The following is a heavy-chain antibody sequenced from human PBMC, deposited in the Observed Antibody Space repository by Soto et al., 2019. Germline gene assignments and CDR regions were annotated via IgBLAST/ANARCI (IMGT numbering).Heavy chain of an antibody. CDR3: AKETEYSSDGVRNYYYYGMDV. CDR2: ISYDGSNK. CDR1: GFTFSSYG. V-gene: IGHV3-30*18. J-gene: IGHJ6*02. D-gene: IGHD6-6*01. Sequence: PGGSLRLSCAASGFTFSSYGMHWVRQAPGKGLEWVAVISYDGSNKYYADSVKGRFTISRDNSKNTLYLQMNSLRAEDTAVYYCAKETEYSSDGVRNYYYYGMDVWGQGTTVTVSS.